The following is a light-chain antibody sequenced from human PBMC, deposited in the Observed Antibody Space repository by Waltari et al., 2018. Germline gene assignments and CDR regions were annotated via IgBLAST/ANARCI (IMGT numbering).Light chain of an antibody. Sequence: EIVLTQSPGTLSLSPGERATLSCRASQHVTNNYLGWYQQKPGQAPRLLIYGASNRAIGIPDKFTGSGSGTDFTLTISRLEPEDFAVYYCQQYVDSPWTIGQGTNVEIK. CDR2: GAS. CDR3: QQYVDSPWT. CDR1: QHVTNNY. J-gene: IGKJ1*01. V-gene: IGKV3-20*01.